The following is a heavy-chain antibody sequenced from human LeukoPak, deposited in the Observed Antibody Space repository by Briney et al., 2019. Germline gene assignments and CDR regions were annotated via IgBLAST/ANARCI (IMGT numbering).Heavy chain of an antibody. CDR1: GGTFSSYA. V-gene: IGHV1-69*06. CDR2: IIPIFGTA. Sequence: SVKVSCKASGGTFSSYAISWVRQAPGQGLEWMGEIIPIFGTANYAQKFQGRVTITADTSTSTAYMELSSLRSEDTAVYYCARAKDYDILTGREVDGMDVWGKGTTVTVSS. J-gene: IGHJ6*04. CDR3: ARAKDYDILTGREVDGMDV. D-gene: IGHD3-9*01.